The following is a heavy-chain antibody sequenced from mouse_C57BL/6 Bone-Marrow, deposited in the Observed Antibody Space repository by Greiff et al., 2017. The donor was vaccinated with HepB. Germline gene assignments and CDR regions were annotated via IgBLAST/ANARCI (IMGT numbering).Heavy chain of an antibody. CDR3: ARYYYGSRGAMDY. D-gene: IGHD1-1*01. Sequence: VQLQQSGPELVKPGASVKISCKASGYAFSSSWMNWVKQRPGKGLEWIGRIYPGDGDTNYNGKFKGKATLTADKSSSTAYMQLSSLTSEDSAVSFCARYYYGSRGAMDYWGQGTSVTVSS. J-gene: IGHJ4*01. CDR2: IYPGDGDT. CDR1: GYAFSSSW. V-gene: IGHV1-82*01.